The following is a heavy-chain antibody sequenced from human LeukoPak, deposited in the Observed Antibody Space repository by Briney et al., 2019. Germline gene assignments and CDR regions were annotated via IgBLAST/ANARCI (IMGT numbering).Heavy chain of an antibody. CDR2: IYHSGST. D-gene: IGHD5-12*01. CDR1: GGSISTYC. CDR3: ARGGGYASPIGY. J-gene: IGHJ4*02. Sequence: KPSETLSLTCTLSGGSISTYCWSWIRQPPGKGLEWIGYIYHSGSTNYNPSLKSRVTISVDTSKNQFSLKLSSVTAADTAVYYCARGGGYASPIGYWGQGALVTVSS. V-gene: IGHV4-59*01.